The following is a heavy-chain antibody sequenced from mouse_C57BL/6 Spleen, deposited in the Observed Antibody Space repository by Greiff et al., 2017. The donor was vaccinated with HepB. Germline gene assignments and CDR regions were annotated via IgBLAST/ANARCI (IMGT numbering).Heavy chain of an antibody. J-gene: IGHJ4*01. Sequence: QVQLQQSGPELVKPGASVKISCKASGYALSSSWMNWVKQRPGKGLEWIGRIYPGDGDTNYNGKFKGKATLTADKSSSTAYMPLSSLTSEDSAVFFFAYYDGSSYYAMDYWGQGPSVPVSS. V-gene: IGHV1-82*01. D-gene: IGHD1-1*01. CDR3: AYYDGSSYYAMDY. CDR1: GYALSSSW. CDR2: IYPGDGDT.